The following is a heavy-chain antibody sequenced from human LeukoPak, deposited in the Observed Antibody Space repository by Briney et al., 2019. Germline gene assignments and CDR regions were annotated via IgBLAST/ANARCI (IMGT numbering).Heavy chain of an antibody. Sequence: SETLSLTCTVAGGSTTNGIYYWAWIRQSAGKGLEGIVSVDNVGSTYYNLSLRSRVTMSIDTSKNQFSLRLNSVTAADTAVYYCARHAEYNSGWHFYLDHWGQGILVTVSS. V-gene: IGHV4-39*01. CDR3: ARHAEYNSGWHFYLDH. J-gene: IGHJ4*02. CDR1: GGSTTNGIYY. D-gene: IGHD6-19*01. CDR2: VDNVGST.